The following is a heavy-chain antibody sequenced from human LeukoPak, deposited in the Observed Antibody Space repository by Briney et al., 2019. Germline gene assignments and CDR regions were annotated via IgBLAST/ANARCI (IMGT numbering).Heavy chain of an antibody. J-gene: IGHJ4*02. CDR2: IKHDGSDK. Sequence: PGGSLRLSCAACGFIFSIYCMSWVRQAPGKGGVWVATIKHDGSDKNYVDSVKGRFPISRDSDKNSLYLQMNSLRPDDTAVYYCAREGTGTFDYWGQGTLVTVSS. D-gene: IGHD1-1*01. CDR1: GFIFSIYC. V-gene: IGHV3-7*04. CDR3: AREGTGTFDY.